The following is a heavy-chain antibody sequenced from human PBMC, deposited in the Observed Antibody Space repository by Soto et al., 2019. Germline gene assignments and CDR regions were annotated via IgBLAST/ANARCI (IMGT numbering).Heavy chain of an antibody. CDR1: GFTFSDYY. Sequence: GSLRLSCAASGFTFSDYYMSWIRQAPGKGLEWVSYISSSSSYTNYADSVKGRFTISRDNAKNSLYLQMNSLRAEDTAVYYCARDEILNSITIFGVVIDYYYGMDVWGQGTTVTVSS. CDR2: ISSSSSYT. CDR3: ARDEILNSITIFGVVIDYYYGMDV. V-gene: IGHV3-11*06. D-gene: IGHD3-3*01. J-gene: IGHJ6*02.